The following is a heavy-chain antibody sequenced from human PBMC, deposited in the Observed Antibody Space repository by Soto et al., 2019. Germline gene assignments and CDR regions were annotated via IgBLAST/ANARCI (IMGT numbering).Heavy chain of an antibody. CDR1: GYRFTSYG. V-gene: IGHV5-51*01. CDR3: ARGLGSGYYYYGMDI. CDR2: INPYDSDT. D-gene: IGHD3-10*01. J-gene: IGHJ6*02. Sequence: GESLKISCKGFGYRFTSYGIGWVRQMPGKGLEWMGIINPYDSDTRYSPSFQGQVTISADKFISTAYLQWGSLKASDTAMYYCARGLGSGYYYYGMDIWGQGTTLTVSS.